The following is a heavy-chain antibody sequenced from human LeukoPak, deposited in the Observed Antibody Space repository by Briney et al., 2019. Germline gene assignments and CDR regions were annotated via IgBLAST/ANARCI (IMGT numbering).Heavy chain of an antibody. Sequence: GGSLRLSCAASGVTFSSYAMSWGRQAPGKGLEWVSAISGSGGSTYYADSVKGRFTISRDNSKNTLYLQMNSMRAEATAVYYCAKTRPLDSSSWSHADYWGQGTLVPVSS. J-gene: IGHJ4*02. CDR2: ISGSGGST. D-gene: IGHD6-13*01. V-gene: IGHV3-23*01. CDR3: AKTRPLDSSSWSHADY. CDR1: GVTFSSYA.